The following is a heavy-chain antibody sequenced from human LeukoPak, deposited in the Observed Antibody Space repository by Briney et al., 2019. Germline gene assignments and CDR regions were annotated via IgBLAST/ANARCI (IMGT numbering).Heavy chain of an antibody. CDR2: IYYSGST. J-gene: IGHJ4*02. D-gene: IGHD3-9*01. CDR1: GGSISSSSYY. V-gene: IGHV4-39*07. Sequence: PSETLSLTCTVSGGSISSSSYYWGWIRQPPGKGLEWIGSIYYSGSTYYNPSLKSRVTISVDTSKNQFSLKLSSVTAADTAVYYCARDPGAPNYDILTGYPYYFDYWGQGTLVTVSS. CDR3: ARDPGAPNYDILTGYPYYFDY.